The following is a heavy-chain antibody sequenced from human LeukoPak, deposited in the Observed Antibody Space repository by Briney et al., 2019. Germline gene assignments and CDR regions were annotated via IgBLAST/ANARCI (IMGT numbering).Heavy chain of an antibody. Sequence: TGGSLRLSCAASGFTFDDYAMHWVRQAPGKGLEWVSGISWNSGSIGYADSVKGRFTISRDNAKNSLYLQMNSLRAEDTALYYCAKAPRRYDILTGYFDYWGQGTLVTVSS. CDR2: ISWNSGSI. D-gene: IGHD3-9*01. CDR3: AKAPRRYDILTGYFDY. J-gene: IGHJ4*02. CDR1: GFTFDDYA. V-gene: IGHV3-9*01.